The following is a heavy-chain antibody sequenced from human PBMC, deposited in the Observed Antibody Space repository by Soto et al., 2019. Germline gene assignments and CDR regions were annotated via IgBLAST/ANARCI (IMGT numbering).Heavy chain of an antibody. D-gene: IGHD3-3*01. CDR1: GFTFSSYA. CDR2: ISGSGGST. V-gene: IGHV3-23*01. CDR3: AKLTYYDLARANVDY. J-gene: IGHJ4*02. Sequence: EVQLLESGGGLVQPGGSLRLSCAASGFTFSSYAMSWVRQAPGKGLEWVSAISGSGGSTYYADSVKGRFTISRDNSKNTLYLKMNSLRAEDTAVYYCAKLTYYDLARANVDYWGQGTLVTVSS.